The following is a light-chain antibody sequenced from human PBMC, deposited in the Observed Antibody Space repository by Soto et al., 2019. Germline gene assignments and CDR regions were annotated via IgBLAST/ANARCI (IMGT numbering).Light chain of an antibody. J-gene: IGKJ5*01. CDR2: GAS. Sequence: EIVMTQFPATLSVTPGERATLSCRASQSVSSNLAWYQQKPGQAPRLLIFGASTRATGIPARFTGSGSGTEFTLTISSLQSEDFAVYYCQQYNNWPPITFGQGTRLEI. CDR3: QQYNNWPPIT. CDR1: QSVSSN. V-gene: IGKV3-15*01.